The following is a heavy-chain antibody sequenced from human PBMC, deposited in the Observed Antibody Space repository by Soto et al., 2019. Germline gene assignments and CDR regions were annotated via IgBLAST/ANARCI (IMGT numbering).Heavy chain of an antibody. CDR2: ISAYNGNT. CDR1: GYTFTSYG. CDR3: ARDGTRDYGGNYPLDY. D-gene: IGHD4-17*01. Sequence: ASVKVSCKASGYTFTSYGIGWVRQAPGQGLEWMGWISAYNGNTNYAQKLQGRVTMTTDTSTSTAYMELRSLRSDDTAVYYCARDGTRDYGGNYPLDYWGQGTLVTVSS. J-gene: IGHJ4*02. V-gene: IGHV1-18*01.